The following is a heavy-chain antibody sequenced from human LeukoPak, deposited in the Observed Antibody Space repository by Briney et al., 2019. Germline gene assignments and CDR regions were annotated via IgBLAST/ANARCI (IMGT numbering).Heavy chain of an antibody. CDR2: ISYDGSTK. D-gene: IGHD6-13*01. V-gene: IGHV3-30*03. CDR3: ARDGSSWSNWLDP. J-gene: IGHJ5*02. CDR1: GFTFSNYG. Sequence: PGGSLRLSCAASGFTFSNYGMQWVRQAPGKGLEWVAVISYDGSTKYYADSVKGRFTISRDNAKNTLYLQMNSLRAEDTAVYYCARDGSSWSNWLDPWGQGTLVTVSS.